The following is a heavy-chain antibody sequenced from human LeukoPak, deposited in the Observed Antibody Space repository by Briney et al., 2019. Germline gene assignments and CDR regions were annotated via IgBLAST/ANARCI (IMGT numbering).Heavy chain of an antibody. Sequence: PGGSLRLSCAASGFTFSSYAMHWVRQAPGKGLEYVSGISSNGGSTYYANSVKGRFTISRDNSKNTLYLQMGSLRAEDMAVYYCARGYSSSSVDYWGQGTLVTVSS. CDR3: ARGYSSSSVDY. V-gene: IGHV3-64*01. CDR2: ISSNGGST. CDR1: GFTFSSYA. D-gene: IGHD6-6*01. J-gene: IGHJ4*02.